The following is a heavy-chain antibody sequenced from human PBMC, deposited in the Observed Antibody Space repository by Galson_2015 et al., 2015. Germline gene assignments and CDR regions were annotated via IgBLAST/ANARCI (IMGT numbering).Heavy chain of an antibody. CDR3: ARGRGNWEIDAFDI. V-gene: IGHV3-7*01. D-gene: IGHD7-27*01. Sequence: SLRPSCAASGFTFSSYWMSWVRQAPGKGLEWVANIKQDGSEKYYVDSVKGRFTISRDNAKNSLYLQMNSLRAEDTAVYYCARGRGNWEIDAFDIWGQGTMVTVSS. J-gene: IGHJ3*02. CDR1: GFTFSSYW. CDR2: IKQDGSEK.